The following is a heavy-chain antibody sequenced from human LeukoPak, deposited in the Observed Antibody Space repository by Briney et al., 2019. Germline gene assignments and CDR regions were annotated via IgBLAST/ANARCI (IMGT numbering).Heavy chain of an antibody. CDR3: ARDSQLYSSGWYPY. V-gene: IGHV3-20*04. CDR1: GFTFDDYG. Sequence: GGPLRLSCAASGFTFDDYGMSWVRQAPGKGLEWVSGINWNGGSTGYADSVKGRFTISRDNAKNSLYLQMNSLRAEDTALYYCARDSQLYSSGWYPYWGQGTLVTVSS. J-gene: IGHJ4*02. D-gene: IGHD6-19*01. CDR2: INWNGGST.